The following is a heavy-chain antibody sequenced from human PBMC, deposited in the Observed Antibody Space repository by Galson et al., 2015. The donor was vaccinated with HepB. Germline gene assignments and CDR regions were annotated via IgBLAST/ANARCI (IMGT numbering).Heavy chain of an antibody. V-gene: IGHV3-74*01. J-gene: IGHJ4*02. CDR3: ARDRGLGKGDY. Sequence: SLRLSCAASGFTFSSYWMHWVRQAPGKGLVWVSRINSDGYSISYADSVKGRFTISRDNAKNTLYLQMNSLRAEDTAVYYCARDRGLGKGDYWGQGTLVTVSP. CDR1: GFTFSSYW. CDR2: INSDGYSI. D-gene: IGHD7-27*01.